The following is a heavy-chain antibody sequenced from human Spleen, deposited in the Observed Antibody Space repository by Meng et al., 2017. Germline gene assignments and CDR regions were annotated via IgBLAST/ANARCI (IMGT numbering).Heavy chain of an antibody. J-gene: IGHJ4*02. CDR1: GFTFSSYA. CDR2: ISGSGGST. CDR3: AKVGDWGFWGRNFDY. V-gene: IGHV3-23*01. Sequence: GGSLRLSCAASGFTFSSYAMSWVRQAPGKGLEWVSAISGSGGSTYYADSVKGRFTISRDNSKNTLYLQMNSLRAEDTAVYYCAKVGDWGFWGRNFDYWGQGTLVTVSS. D-gene: IGHD3-10*01.